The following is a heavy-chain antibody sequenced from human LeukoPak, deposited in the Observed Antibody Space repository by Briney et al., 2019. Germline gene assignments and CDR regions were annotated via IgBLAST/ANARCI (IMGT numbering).Heavy chain of an antibody. D-gene: IGHD1-26*01. Sequence: PSETLSFTCTVSGGSISSYYWSWIRQPPGKGLEWIGYIYTSGSTNYNPSLKSRVTISVDTSKNQFSLKLSSVTAADTAVYYCARQRGSYYAYWGQGTLVTVSS. CDR1: GGSISSYY. CDR2: IYTSGST. V-gene: IGHV4-4*09. J-gene: IGHJ4*02. CDR3: ARQRGSYYAY.